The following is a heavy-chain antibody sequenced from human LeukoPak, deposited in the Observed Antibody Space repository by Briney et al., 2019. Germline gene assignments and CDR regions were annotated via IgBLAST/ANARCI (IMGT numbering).Heavy chain of an antibody. J-gene: IGHJ4*02. CDR2: VSSSSTYT. CDR3: ARLPRAYGDYYFDH. Sequence: GGSLRLSCAASGFIFSDYYISWIRQAPGKGLEGVSDVSSSSTYTHYSDSVKGRFTISRDNAKNSLYLQMNSLRAEDTAVYYCARLPRAYGDYYFDHWGQGTLVTVSS. D-gene: IGHD4-17*01. V-gene: IGHV3-11*06. CDR1: GFIFSDYY.